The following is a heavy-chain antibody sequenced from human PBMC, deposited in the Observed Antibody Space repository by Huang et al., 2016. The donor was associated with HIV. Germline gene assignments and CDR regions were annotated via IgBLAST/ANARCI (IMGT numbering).Heavy chain of an antibody. CDR2: INHAGAP. V-gene: IGHV4-34*02. D-gene: IGHD3-16*01. CDR3: AREIMISFGGPFDS. J-gene: IGHJ5*01. Sequence: QVQLEQWGAGLLKPSETLSLTCAVYGCSFSGYFWNWIRQSPGKGLEWIGQINHAGAPDYNPALKSRATISVDTSKNQFSLKLTSVTAADTAIYYCAREIMISFGGPFDSWGHGNLVTVSS. CDR1: GCSFSGYF.